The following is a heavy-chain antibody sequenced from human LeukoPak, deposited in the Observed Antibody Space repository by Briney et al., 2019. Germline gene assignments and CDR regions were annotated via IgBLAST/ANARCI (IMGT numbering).Heavy chain of an antibody. CDR2: INAGNGNT. V-gene: IGHV1-3*01. J-gene: IGHJ5*02. CDR3: ARVSVDTAMVT. Sequence: EASVKVSCKASGYTFTSYAMHWVRQAPGQRLEWMGWINAGNGNTKYSQKFQGRVTITRDTSASTAYMELSSLRSEDTAVYYCARVSVDTAMVTWGQGTLVTVSS. CDR1: GYTFTSYA. D-gene: IGHD5-18*01.